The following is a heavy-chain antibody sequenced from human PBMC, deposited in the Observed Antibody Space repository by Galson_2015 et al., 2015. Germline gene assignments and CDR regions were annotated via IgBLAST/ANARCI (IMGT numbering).Heavy chain of an antibody. CDR3: ARDRAAAGATLWGAFDI. D-gene: IGHD6-13*01. J-gene: IGHJ3*02. Sequence: SLRLSCAASGFTFSSYAMHWVRQAPGKGLEWVAVISYDGSNKYYADSVKGRFTISRDNSKNTLYLQMNSLGAEDTAVYYCARDRAAAGATLWGAFDIWGQGTMVTVSS. V-gene: IGHV3-30-3*01. CDR1: GFTFSSYA. CDR2: ISYDGSNK.